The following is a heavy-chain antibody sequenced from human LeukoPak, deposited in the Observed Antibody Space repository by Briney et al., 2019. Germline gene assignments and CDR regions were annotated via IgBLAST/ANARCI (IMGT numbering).Heavy chain of an antibody. CDR1: GGSISSYY. CDR2: IYYCGST. V-gene: IGHV4-59*01. J-gene: IGHJ4*02. Sequence: PSETLSLTCTVSGGSISSYYWSWLRQPPGKGLEWIGYIYYCGSTNYNPSLKSRVTISVDTSKNQLSLNLSSVTAADTAVYYCARTGYCAGNSCYLNPIDSSGQGTLVTVSS. D-gene: IGHD2-15*01. CDR3: ARTGYCAGNSCYLNPIDS.